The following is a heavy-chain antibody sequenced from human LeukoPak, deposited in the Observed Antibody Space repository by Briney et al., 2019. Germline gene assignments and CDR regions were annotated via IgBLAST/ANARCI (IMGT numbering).Heavy chain of an antibody. J-gene: IGHJ4*02. CDR2: IYIDGTTT. CDR3: ARGGNGGNSLDY. CDR1: GFTFSSYW. V-gene: IGHV3-74*01. D-gene: IGHD4-23*01. Sequence: PGGSLRLSCAGSGFTFSSYWMHWVRQDAGKGLEWVSRIYIDGTTTSYADSVRGRFTISRDNAKNTLYLQMNSLGAEDTAVYYCARGGNGGNSLDYWGQGVLITVS.